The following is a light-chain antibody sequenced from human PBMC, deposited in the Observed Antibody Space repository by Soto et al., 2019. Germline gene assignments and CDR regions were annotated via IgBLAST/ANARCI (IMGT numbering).Light chain of an antibody. Sequence: DIQMTQSPSTLSASVGDRVTITCRASQSISSWLAWYQQKPGKAPKLLIYTASRLQTGVPPRFSGSGSGTDFTLTISSLEPEDFAVYYCQQRRSWPPTITFGQGTRLEIK. J-gene: IGKJ5*01. CDR2: TAS. V-gene: IGKV1-5*01. CDR1: QSISSW. CDR3: QQRRSWPPTIT.